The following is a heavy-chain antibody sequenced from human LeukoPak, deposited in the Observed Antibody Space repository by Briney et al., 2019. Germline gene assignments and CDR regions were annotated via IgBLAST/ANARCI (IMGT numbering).Heavy chain of an antibody. CDR2: ISYDGSNK. CDR1: GFTFSAYP. Sequence: GGSLRLSCAASGFTFSAYPIHWVRQAPGKGLEWVAVISYDGSNKYYADSVKGRFTISRDNSKNTLYLQMNSLRAEDTAVYYCAKDRSWFGELSPYYFDYWGQGTLVTVSS. V-gene: IGHV3-30*04. J-gene: IGHJ4*02. D-gene: IGHD3-10*01. CDR3: AKDRSWFGELSPYYFDY.